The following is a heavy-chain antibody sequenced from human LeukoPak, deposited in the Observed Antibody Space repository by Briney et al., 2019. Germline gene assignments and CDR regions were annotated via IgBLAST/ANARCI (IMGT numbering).Heavy chain of an antibody. Sequence: SETLSLTCTVSGSSISSSSYYWGWIRQPPGKGLEWIGSIYYSGSTYYNPSLKSRVTISVDTSKNQFSLKLSSVTAADTAVYYCARRLAYCGGDCYFFDYWGQGTLVTVSS. CDR2: IYYSGST. D-gene: IGHD2-21*01. CDR3: ARRLAYCGGDCYFFDY. CDR1: GSSISSSSYY. J-gene: IGHJ4*02. V-gene: IGHV4-39*01.